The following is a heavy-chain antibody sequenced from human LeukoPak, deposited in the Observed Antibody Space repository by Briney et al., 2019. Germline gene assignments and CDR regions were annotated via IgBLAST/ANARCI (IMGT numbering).Heavy chain of an antibody. V-gene: IGHV4-59*01. D-gene: IGHD3-22*01. CDR3: ARGRKLSPYYYDSSGSNWFDP. J-gene: IGHJ5*02. CDR1: GGSISSYY. CDR2: IYYSGST. Sequence: PSETLSLTCTVSGGSISSYYWSWIRQPPGKGLEWIGYIYYSGSTNYNPSLKSRVTISVDTSKNQFSLKLSSVTAADTAVYYCARGRKLSPYYYDSSGSNWFDPWGQGTLVTVSS.